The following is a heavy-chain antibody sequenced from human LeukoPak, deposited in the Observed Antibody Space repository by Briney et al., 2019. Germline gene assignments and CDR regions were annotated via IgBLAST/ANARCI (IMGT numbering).Heavy chain of an antibody. Sequence: ASVRVSRQASGYTFTGYYMHWVRQAPGQGRDWMGWINPNSGGTNYAHKFQGRVTMTRDTSIRTAYRELSRRRSEATAVYYCASRGEQWLADFYYWGQGTLVTVSS. D-gene: IGHD6-19*01. CDR1: GYTFTGYY. CDR2: INPNSGGT. V-gene: IGHV1-2*02. J-gene: IGHJ4*02. CDR3: ASRGEQWLADFYY.